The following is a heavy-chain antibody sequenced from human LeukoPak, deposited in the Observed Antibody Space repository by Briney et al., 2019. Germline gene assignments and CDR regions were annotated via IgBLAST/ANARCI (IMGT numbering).Heavy chain of an antibody. D-gene: IGHD6-19*01. J-gene: IGHJ4*02. Sequence: PGGSLRLSCAASGFTFSSYSMNWVRQAPGKGLEWVSSISSSSSYIYYADSVKGRFTISRDNAKNSLYLQMNSLRAEDTAVYYCARGEAVADPIDYWGQGTLVTVSS. CDR2: ISSSSSYI. V-gene: IGHV3-21*01. CDR3: ARGEAVADPIDY. CDR1: GFTFSSYS.